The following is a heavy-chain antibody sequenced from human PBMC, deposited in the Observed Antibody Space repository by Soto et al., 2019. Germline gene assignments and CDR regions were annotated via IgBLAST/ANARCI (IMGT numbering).Heavy chain of an antibody. J-gene: IGHJ4*02. CDR1: GFTFSSYW. Sequence: EVQLVESGGGLVQPGGSLRLSCAASGFTFSSYWMHWVRQAPGKGLVWVSRINRDGSSTSYADSVKGRFTMSRDNAKNTLYLQMNSLRAEDTAVYYCAIRASYYDSSGYFDYWGQGTLVTVSS. V-gene: IGHV3-74*01. CDR2: INRDGSST. D-gene: IGHD3-22*01. CDR3: AIRASYYDSSGYFDY.